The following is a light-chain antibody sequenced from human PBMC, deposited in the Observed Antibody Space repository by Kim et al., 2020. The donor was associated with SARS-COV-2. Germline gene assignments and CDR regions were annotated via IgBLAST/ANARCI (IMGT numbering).Light chain of an antibody. J-gene: IGLJ2*01. CDR1: KLGDKY. CDR2: QDN. V-gene: IGLV3-1*01. Sequence: SVSPGQTASITCSGDKLGDKYTCWYQQKPGQSPVLVIYQDNKRPSGIPERFSGYNSGNTATLTISGTQAMDEADYFCQAWDSSTVVFGGGTKLTVL. CDR3: QAWDSSTVV.